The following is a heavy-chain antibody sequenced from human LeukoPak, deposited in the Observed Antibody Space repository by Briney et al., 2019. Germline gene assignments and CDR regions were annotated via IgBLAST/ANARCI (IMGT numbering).Heavy chain of an antibody. J-gene: IGHJ4*02. Sequence: PGRSLRLSCAASGFPFDDKAMHWVRQAPGKGLEWVAGISRNSDSTGYADSVKGRFTISRDNAKNSLYLQMNSLRAEDMALYYCLKDIGRGSYRYGGYFDCWGQGTLVTVSS. V-gene: IGHV3-9*03. CDR2: ISRNSDST. CDR1: GFPFDDKA. D-gene: IGHD3-10*01. CDR3: LKDIGRGSYRYGGYFDC.